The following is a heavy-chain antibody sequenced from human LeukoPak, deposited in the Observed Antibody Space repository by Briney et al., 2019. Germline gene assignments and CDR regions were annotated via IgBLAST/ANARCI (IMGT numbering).Heavy chain of an antibody. V-gene: IGHV4-59*01. CDR1: GGSIGDYY. CDR2: LYYSRNT. J-gene: IGHJ4*02. CDR3: VRDLWGAGGTQY. Sequence: PETPSLTCTVSGGSIGDYYWSWIWQPPGKGLEWIGYLYYSRNTNYSPSLKSRVTISADTSKTQVYLKLRSVTAADTAVYYCVRDLWGAGGTQYWGQETLDPVSS. D-gene: IGHD2-15*01.